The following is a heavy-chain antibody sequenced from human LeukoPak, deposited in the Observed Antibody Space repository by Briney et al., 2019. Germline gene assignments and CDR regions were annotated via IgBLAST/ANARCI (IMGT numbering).Heavy chain of an antibody. CDR1: GFTFSDYY. V-gene: IGHV3-15*01. J-gene: IGHJ4*02. CDR3: TTDYYDSSGYYYNY. Sequence: GGSLRLSCAASGFTFSDYYMSWIRQAPGKGLEWVGRIKSKTDGGTTDYAAPVKGRFTISRDDSKNTLYLRMNSLKTEDTAVYYCTTDYYDSSGYYYNYWSQGTLVTVSS. D-gene: IGHD3-22*01. CDR2: IKSKTDGGTT.